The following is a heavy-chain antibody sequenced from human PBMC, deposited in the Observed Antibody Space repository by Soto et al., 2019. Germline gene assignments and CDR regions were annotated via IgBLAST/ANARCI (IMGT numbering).Heavy chain of an antibody. CDR1: GYTFTSYD. CDR3: ARGRLWFGELSSLWFGGWFDP. CDR2: MNPNSGNT. V-gene: IGHV1-8*01. D-gene: IGHD3-10*01. J-gene: IGHJ5*02. Sequence: ASVKVSCKASGYTFTSYDINWVRQATGQGLEWMGWMNPNSGNTGYAQKFQGRVTMTRNTSISTAYMELSSLRSEDTAVYYCARGRLWFGELSSLWFGGWFDPWGQGTLVTVSS.